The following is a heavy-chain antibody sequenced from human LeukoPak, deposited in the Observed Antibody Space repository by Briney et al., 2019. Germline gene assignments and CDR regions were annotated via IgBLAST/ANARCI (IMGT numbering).Heavy chain of an antibody. D-gene: IGHD2-21*02. CDR2: ISSSGTTI. Sequence: GGSLRLSCAASGFMFSSYEMNWVRQAPGKGLEWVSYISSSGTTIYYADSVKGRFTISRDNSKNALYLQMNRLRAGDTAIYYCAKDEDVVVTTILFDYWGRGTLVTVSS. J-gene: IGHJ4*02. V-gene: IGHV3-48*03. CDR1: GFMFSSYE. CDR3: AKDEDVVVTTILFDY.